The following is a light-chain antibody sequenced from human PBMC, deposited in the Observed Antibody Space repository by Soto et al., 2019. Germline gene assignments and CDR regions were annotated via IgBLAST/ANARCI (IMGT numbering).Light chain of an antibody. Sequence: EIVMTQSPATLSVSPGERATLSCRTSQSVSSNLAWYQQKPGQAPRLVIYGASTRATGIPARFSGSGSGTEFTLTIDNLQSEDLGVYYCQKSNNWPRTFGQGTKVEVK. V-gene: IGKV3-15*01. CDR3: QKSNNWPRT. CDR2: GAS. CDR1: QSVSSN. J-gene: IGKJ1*01.